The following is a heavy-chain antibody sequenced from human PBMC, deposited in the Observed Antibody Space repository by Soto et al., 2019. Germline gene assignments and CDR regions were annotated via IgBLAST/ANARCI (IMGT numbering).Heavy chain of an antibody. CDR1: GVSITTYY. J-gene: IGHJ4*02. CDR2: IYYSGRT. CDR3: ARAYPAEVPALDY. Sequence: PSETLSLTCSVSGVSITTYYWSWVRQPPGKGLEWIGYIYYSGRTNYNPSLKSRVTIAVDTSKNQFSLNLTSVTAADTAFYYCARAYPAEVPALDYWGQGTLVTVSS. V-gene: IGHV4-59*01. D-gene: IGHD2-2*01.